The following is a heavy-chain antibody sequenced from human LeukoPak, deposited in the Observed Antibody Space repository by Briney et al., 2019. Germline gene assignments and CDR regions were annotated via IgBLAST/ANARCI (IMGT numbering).Heavy chain of an antibody. D-gene: IGHD2-2*01. CDR1: GYSFTTYW. CDR3: ARWSYCSSTSCHGGNWFDP. V-gene: IGHV5-51*01. Sequence: GESLKISCKASGYSFTTYWIGWVRQMPGKGLEWMGIIYPGDSDTRYSPSFQGQVTISADKSISTAYLQWSSLKASDTAMYYCARWSYCSSTSCHGGNWFDPWGQGTLVTVSS. CDR2: IYPGDSDT. J-gene: IGHJ5*02.